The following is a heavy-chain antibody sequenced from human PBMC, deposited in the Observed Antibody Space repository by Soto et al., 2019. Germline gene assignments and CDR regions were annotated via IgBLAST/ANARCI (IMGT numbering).Heavy chain of an antibody. CDR1: GYSFTSYW. V-gene: IGHV5-51*01. J-gene: IGHJ6*02. CDR2: IYPGDSDT. D-gene: IGHD2-8*01. Sequence: GESLKISCKGSGYSFTSYWIGWVRQMPGKGLERMGIIYPGDSDTRYSPSFQGQVTISADKSISTAYLQWSSLKASDTAMYYCARQDCTNGVCRYYGMDVWGQGTTVTVSS. CDR3: ARQDCTNGVCRYYGMDV.